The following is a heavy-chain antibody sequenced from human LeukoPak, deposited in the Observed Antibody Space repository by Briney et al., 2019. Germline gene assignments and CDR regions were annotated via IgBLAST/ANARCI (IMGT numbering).Heavy chain of an antibody. CDR3: ARGNLRGDYVFDY. CDR2: INPNSGDT. J-gene: IGHJ4*02. D-gene: IGHD4-17*01. CDR1: GYTFTGYY. Sequence: ASVKVSCKASGYTFTGYYMHWVRQAPGQGLEWMGWINPNSGDTNYAQKFQGRVTMTRDTSISTAYMELSRLRSDDTAVYYCARGNLRGDYVFDYWGQGTLVTVSS. V-gene: IGHV1-2*02.